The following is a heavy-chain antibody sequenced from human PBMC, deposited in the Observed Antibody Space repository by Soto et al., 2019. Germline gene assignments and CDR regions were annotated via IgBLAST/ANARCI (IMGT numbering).Heavy chain of an antibody. CDR3: ARTTYYYFWSGYPGDYFDY. CDR2: IDYLGST. CDR1: GVSVTNGGYY. Sequence: PSETLSLTCTVSGVSVTNGGYYCSWIRQPPEKGLEWIGYIDYLGSTNYNPSLKSRVTISVDTTRNQLSLKLSSMTAADTAVYYCARTTYYYFWSGYPGDYFDYWGQGTLVTVSS. V-gene: IGHV4-61*08. J-gene: IGHJ4*02. D-gene: IGHD3-3*01.